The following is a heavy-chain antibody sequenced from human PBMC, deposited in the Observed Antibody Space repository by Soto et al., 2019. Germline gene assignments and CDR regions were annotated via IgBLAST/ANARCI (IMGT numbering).Heavy chain of an antibody. CDR3: ARDILSGGAYPDS. V-gene: IGHV3-21*01. D-gene: IGHD3-10*01. Sequence: EVQLVESGGGLVKPGGSLRLSCAASGFTFSTYTMNWVRQAPGKGLEWISSISSGSSYIYYAGSVKGRFTISRDNAKNSLFLQMHSLRADDTAVYYCARDILSGGAYPDSWGQGTKVTVSS. J-gene: IGHJ5*01. CDR1: GFTFSTYT. CDR2: ISSGSSYI.